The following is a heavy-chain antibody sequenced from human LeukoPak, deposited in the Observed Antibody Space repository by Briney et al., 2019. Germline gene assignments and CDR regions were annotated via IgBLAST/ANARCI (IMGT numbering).Heavy chain of an antibody. CDR3: ARDRLIAVAGNWFDP. D-gene: IGHD6-19*01. CDR1: GGSISSYY. V-gene: IGHV4-4*07. CDR2: IYTSGST. Sequence: SETLSLTCTDSGGSISSYYWSWIRQPAGKGLEWIGRIYTSGSTNYNPSLKSRVTISVDKSKNQFSLKLSSVTAADTAVYYCARDRLIAVAGNWFDPWGQGTLVTVSS. J-gene: IGHJ5*02.